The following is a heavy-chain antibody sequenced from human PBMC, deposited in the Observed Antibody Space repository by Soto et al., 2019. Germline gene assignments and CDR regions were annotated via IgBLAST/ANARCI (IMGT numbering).Heavy chain of an antibody. V-gene: IGHV3-21*01. D-gene: IGHD2-15*01. CDR1: GFTFSSYS. Sequence: GGSLRLSCAASGFTFSSYSMNWVRQAPGKGLEWVSSISSSSSYIYYADSVKGRFTISRDNAKNSLYLQMNSLRAEDTAVYYCAREVGSHDAFDIWGQGTIVTVSS. CDR2: ISSSSSYI. J-gene: IGHJ3*02. CDR3: AREVGSHDAFDI.